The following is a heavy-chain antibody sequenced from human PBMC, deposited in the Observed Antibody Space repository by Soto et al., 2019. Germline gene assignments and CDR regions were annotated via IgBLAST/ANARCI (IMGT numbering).Heavy chain of an antibody. CDR2: INPNGGGT. V-gene: IGHV1-2*02. Sequence: QVQLVQSGAEVKKPGASVTVSCRASGHSFSAYYMHWVRQAPGQGLEWVGWINPNGGGTKYAQKFQGRVTMTRDSSTKTVYMELTRLRPNDTAVYYCARALIRSLDCVPEYYYYAMDVWGQGTTVTVSS. CDR1: GHSFSAYY. J-gene: IGHJ6*02. CDR3: ARALIRSLDCVPEYYYYAMDV. D-gene: IGHD2-2*01.